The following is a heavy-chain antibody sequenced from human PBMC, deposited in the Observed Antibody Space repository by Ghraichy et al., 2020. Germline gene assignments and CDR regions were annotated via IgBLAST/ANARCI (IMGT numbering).Heavy chain of an antibody. V-gene: IGHV4-39*07. Sequence: SETLSLTCTVSGGSISSSSYYWGWIRQPPGKGLEWIGSIYYSGSTYYNPSLKSRVTISVDTSKNQFSLKLSSVTAADTAVYYCARQLGYYDFWSGSQNAFDIWGQGTMVTVSS. D-gene: IGHD3-3*01. CDR2: IYYSGST. CDR1: GGSISSSSYY. J-gene: IGHJ3*02. CDR3: ARQLGYYDFWSGSQNAFDI.